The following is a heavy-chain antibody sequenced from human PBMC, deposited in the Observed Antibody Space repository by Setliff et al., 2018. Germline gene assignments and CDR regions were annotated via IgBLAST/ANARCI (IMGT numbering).Heavy chain of an antibody. CDR3: ARWDCSGDNCQSGFDY. D-gene: IGHD2-15*01. Sequence: GESLKISCKGSGYSFSNFWIGWVRQMPGKGPEWTGIIYPGDSDARYRPSFQGQVTISADKSINTAYLQWSSLKASDTAMYYCARWDCSGDNCQSGFDYWGQGTRVTVSS. CDR2: IYPGDSDA. CDR1: GYSFSNFW. V-gene: IGHV5-51*01. J-gene: IGHJ4*02.